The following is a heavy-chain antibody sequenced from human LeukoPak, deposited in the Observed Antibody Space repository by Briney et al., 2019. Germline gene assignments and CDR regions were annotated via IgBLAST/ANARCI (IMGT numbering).Heavy chain of an antibody. CDR1: GGSISSHY. CDR3: ARRGETYYDFWSGYRTFDY. D-gene: IGHD3-3*01. Sequence: SETLSLTCTVSGGSISSHYWSWIRQPPGKGLEWSGYIYYSGSTNYNPSLKSRVTISVDTSKNQFSLKLSSVTAADTAVYYCARRGETYYDFWSGYRTFDYWGQGTLVTVSS. V-gene: IGHV4-59*11. J-gene: IGHJ4*02. CDR2: IYYSGST.